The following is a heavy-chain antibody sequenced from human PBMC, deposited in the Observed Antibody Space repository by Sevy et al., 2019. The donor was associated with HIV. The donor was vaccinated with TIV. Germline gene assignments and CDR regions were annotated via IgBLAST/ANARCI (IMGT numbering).Heavy chain of an antibody. CDR1: GGSISNSSYL. CDR2: VFHTGQT. V-gene: IGHV4-39*01. D-gene: IGHD3-9*01. Sequence: SETLSLTCSVSGGSISNSSYLWAWIRQSPGMRLEWIGSVFHTGQTFFSPSLKSRLTFSLDTSKNQFSLRLTSVTAADTAVYYCARPQDRGFSADWPRAGDVFDIWGQGTTVTVSS. CDR3: ARPQDRGFSADWPRAGDVFDI. J-gene: IGHJ3*02.